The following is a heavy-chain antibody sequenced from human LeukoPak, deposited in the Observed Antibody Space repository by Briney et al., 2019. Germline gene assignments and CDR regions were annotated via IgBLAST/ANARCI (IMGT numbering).Heavy chain of an antibody. V-gene: IGHV1-69*05. J-gene: IGHJ3*02. CDR1: GGTLSSYA. CDR2: IIPTFGTA. Sequence: SVKLSCKPSGGTLSSYAISWVRQAPGQGLEWMGRIIPTFGTANYAQKFQGRVTITTDEPTSTAYMELSSLRSEDTAVYYCARQPGGTTSAFDIWGQGTMVTVSS. CDR3: ARQPGGTTSAFDI. D-gene: IGHD1-7*01.